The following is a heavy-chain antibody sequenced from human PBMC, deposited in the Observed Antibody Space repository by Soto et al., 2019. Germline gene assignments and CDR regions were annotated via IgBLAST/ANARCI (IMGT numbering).Heavy chain of an antibody. CDR2: IKQDGSEK. Sequence: GGSLRLSCAASGFTFSSYWMNWVRQAPGKGLEWVANIKQDGSEKYYVASVKGRFTISRDNANNSPYLQMNSLRAEDTAVYYCARDQSYSYGSDYWGQGTLVTVSS. CDR3: ARDQSYSYGSDY. J-gene: IGHJ4*02. V-gene: IGHV3-7*03. CDR1: GFTFSSYW. D-gene: IGHD5-18*01.